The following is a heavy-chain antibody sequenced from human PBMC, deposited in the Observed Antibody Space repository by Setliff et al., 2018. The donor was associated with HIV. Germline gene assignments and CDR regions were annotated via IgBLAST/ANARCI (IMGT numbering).Heavy chain of an antibody. CDR3: VKARVDGDYYYYYYMDV. J-gene: IGHJ6*03. D-gene: IGHD4-17*01. CDR2: ISSGGSTI. V-gene: IGHV3-48*03. Sequence: GGSLRLSCAVSGFTFSSFEMNWVRQAPGKGLEWVSYISSGGSTIYYADSVKGRFTISRDNSKNTLYLQMSSLRAEDTAVYYCVKARVDGDYYYYYYMDVWGKGTTVTVSS. CDR1: GFTFSSFE.